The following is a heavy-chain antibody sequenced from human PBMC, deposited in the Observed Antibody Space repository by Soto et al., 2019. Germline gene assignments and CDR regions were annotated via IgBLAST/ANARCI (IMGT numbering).Heavy chain of an antibody. CDR2: IKSKTDGGTT. J-gene: IGHJ5*02. CDR3: TTSIDIVVVPGNWFDP. V-gene: IGHV3-15*01. Sequence: EVQLVESGGGLVKPGGSLRLSCAASGFTFSNAWMSWVRQAPGKGLEWVGRIKSKTDGGTTDYAAPVKGRFTISRDDSKNTLYLQMNSLKPEDTAVYYCTTSIDIVVVPGNWFDPWGQGTLVTVSS. CDR1: GFTFSNAW. D-gene: IGHD2-2*01.